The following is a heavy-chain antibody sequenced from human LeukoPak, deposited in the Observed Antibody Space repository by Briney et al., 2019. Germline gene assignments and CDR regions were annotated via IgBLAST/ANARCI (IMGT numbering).Heavy chain of an antibody. CDR2: TNHSGST. Sequence: SETLSLTCAVYGGSFSGYYWGWIRQPPGKGLEWIGETNHSGSTNYNPSLKSRVTISVDTSKNQFSLKLSSVTAADTAVYYCARGGGGSWYGNYYYGMDVWGQGTTVTVSS. V-gene: IGHV4-34*01. CDR1: GGSFSGYY. J-gene: IGHJ6*02. D-gene: IGHD6-13*01. CDR3: ARGGGGSWYGNYYYGMDV.